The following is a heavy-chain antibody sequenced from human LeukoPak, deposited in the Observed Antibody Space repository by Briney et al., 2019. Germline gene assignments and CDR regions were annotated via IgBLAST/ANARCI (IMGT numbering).Heavy chain of an antibody. CDR3: ARSVDTAMVPVFDY. V-gene: IGHV4-39*01. D-gene: IGHD5-18*01. CDR2: IYYSGST. Sequence: SETLSLTCTVSGGSISSSSYYWGWIRQPPGKGLEWIGSIYYSGSTYYNPSLKSRVTISVDTSKNQFSLKLSSVTAADTAVYYCARSVDTAMVPVFDYWGEGTLVTV. J-gene: IGHJ4*02. CDR1: GGSISSSSYY.